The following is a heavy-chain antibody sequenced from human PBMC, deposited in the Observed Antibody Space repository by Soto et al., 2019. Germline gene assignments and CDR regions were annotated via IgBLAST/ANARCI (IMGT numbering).Heavy chain of an antibody. D-gene: IGHD3-22*01. Sequence: QVQLVESGGGLVKPGGSLRLSCAASGFTFSDYYMSWIRQAPGKGLEWVSYISSSSSYTNYADSVKGRFTISRDNAKNSLYLQMNSLRAEDTALYYCATHRSGYYYNWFDPWGQGTLVTVSS. CDR1: GFTFSDYY. CDR3: ATHRSGYYYNWFDP. CDR2: ISSSSSYT. V-gene: IGHV3-11*06. J-gene: IGHJ5*02.